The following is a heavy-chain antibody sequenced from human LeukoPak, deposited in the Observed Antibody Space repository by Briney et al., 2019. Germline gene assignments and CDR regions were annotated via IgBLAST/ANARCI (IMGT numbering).Heavy chain of an antibody. CDR2: IYPGDSDT. Sequence: GESLKISCKGSGYSFTSYWIGWVHQMPGKGLEWMGIIYPGDSDTRYSPSFQGQVTISADKSISTAYLQWSSLKASDTAMYYCARIPRYFDWPTGYFDYWGQGTLVTVSS. D-gene: IGHD3-9*01. J-gene: IGHJ4*02. CDR1: GYSFTSYW. V-gene: IGHV5-51*07. CDR3: ARIPRYFDWPTGYFDY.